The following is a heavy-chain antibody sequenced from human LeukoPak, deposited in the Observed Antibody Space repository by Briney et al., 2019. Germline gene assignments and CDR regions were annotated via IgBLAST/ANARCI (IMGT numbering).Heavy chain of an antibody. J-gene: IGHJ4*02. CDR1: GFTFSSYW. V-gene: IGHV3-7*01. CDR2: IKQDGSEK. D-gene: IGHD2-15*01. CDR3: AREDCSGGSCYSSFDY. Sequence: GGSLRLSCAASGFTFSSYWMSWVRQAPGKGLEWVANIKQDGSEKYYVDSVKGRFTISRDNAKNSLYLQMNSLRAEDTAVYYCAREDCSGGSCYSSFDYWGQGTLVTVSS.